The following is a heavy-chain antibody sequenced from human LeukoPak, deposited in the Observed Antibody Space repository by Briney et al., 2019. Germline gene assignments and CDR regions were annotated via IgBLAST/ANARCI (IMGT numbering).Heavy chain of an antibody. Sequence: PGESLKISCKGSRYSFTTYWIGWVRQMPGKGLEWMGIIYPADSDTGYSPSFQGQVTISADKSTNTAYLQWSSLKASDTAMYYCASAVGVVVVAATFRVPSWFDPWGQGTLVTVSS. CDR1: RYSFTTYW. V-gene: IGHV5-51*03. D-gene: IGHD2-15*01. CDR3: ASAVGVVVVAATFRVPSWFDP. CDR2: IYPADSDT. J-gene: IGHJ5*02.